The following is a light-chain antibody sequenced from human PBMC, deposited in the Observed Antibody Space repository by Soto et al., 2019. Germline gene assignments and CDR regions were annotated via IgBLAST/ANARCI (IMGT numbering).Light chain of an antibody. V-gene: IGKV1-39*01. J-gene: IGKJ4*01. CDR2: AAS. Sequence: DIQMTQSPSSLSASVVDRVTITCRASQNINSYLNWYQHKLVKAPKLLIYAASSLQSGVPSRFSGSGSGTEFTLTISNLQPEDFATYYCQQANSPPLTFGGGTKVDIK. CDR1: QNINSY. CDR3: QQANSPPLT.